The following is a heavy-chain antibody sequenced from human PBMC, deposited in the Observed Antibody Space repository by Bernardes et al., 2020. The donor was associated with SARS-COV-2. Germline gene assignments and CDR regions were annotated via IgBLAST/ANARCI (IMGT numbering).Heavy chain of an antibody. V-gene: IGHV4-34*01. D-gene: IGHD4-4*01. Sequence: SETLSLTCTVHGWSFNSYYWTWIRQPPGKGLEWIGEINHRGTTNYNPSLEGRATISEDRSKNQFSLKMTFLTAADTGLYYCAAVRTATSKAFDYWGQATLVTVSS. CDR3: AAVRTATSKAFDY. J-gene: IGHJ4*02. CDR1: GWSFNSYY. CDR2: INHRGTT.